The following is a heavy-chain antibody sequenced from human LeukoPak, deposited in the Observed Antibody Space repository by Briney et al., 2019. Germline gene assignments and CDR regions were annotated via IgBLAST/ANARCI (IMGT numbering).Heavy chain of an antibody. CDR3: TRHGSYYYDSSGYGGSYYMDV. D-gene: IGHD3-22*01. CDR1: GFTFSGSA. J-gene: IGHJ6*03. CDR2: IRSKANSYAT. Sequence: PGGSLRLSCAASGFTFSGSAMHWVRQASGKGLEWVGRIRSKANSYATAYAASVKGRFTISRDDSKNTAYLQMNSLKTEDTAVYYCTRHGSYYYDSSGYGGSYYMDVWGKGTTVTVSS. V-gene: IGHV3-73*01.